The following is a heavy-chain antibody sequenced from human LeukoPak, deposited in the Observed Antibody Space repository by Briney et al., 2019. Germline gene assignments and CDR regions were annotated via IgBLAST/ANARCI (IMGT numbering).Heavy chain of an antibody. D-gene: IGHD3-10*01. CDR2: IYYSGST. CDR3: ARQRYYYGSGSRKYYYYYYMDV. J-gene: IGHJ6*03. CDR1: GGSINNSY. V-gene: IGHV4-59*08. Sequence: SETLSLTCTVSGGSINNSYWTWIRQPPGKGLEWIGHIYYSGSTNYSPSLKGRVTISVDTSKNQFSLKLSSVTDADTAVYYCARQRYYYGSGSRKYYYYYYMDVWGKGTTVTISS.